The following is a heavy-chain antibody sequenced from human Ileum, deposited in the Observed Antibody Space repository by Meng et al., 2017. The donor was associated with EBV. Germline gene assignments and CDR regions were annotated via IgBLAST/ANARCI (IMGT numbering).Heavy chain of an antibody. J-gene: IGHJ5*02. CDR3: ARGTFYYYSGCRFDP. CDR2: IDYSGNT. D-gene: IGHD3-22*01. V-gene: IGHV4-39*07. CDR1: GDSINSHYYH. Sequence: QPNLQESGPRLVNPSELLSPTCNGSGDSINSHYYHWGWIRQPPGKGLEWIATIDYSGNTYNHPSLESRVTISRDTSKNQLTLNLNSVTAADTALYYCARGTFYYYSGCRFDPWGQGTLVTVSS.